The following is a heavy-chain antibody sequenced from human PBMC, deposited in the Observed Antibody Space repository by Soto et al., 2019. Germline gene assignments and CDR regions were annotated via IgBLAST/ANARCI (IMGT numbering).Heavy chain of an antibody. CDR3: ARDRYQTSNWFDP. V-gene: IGHV3-23*01. CDR1: GFTFSSYA. J-gene: IGHJ5*02. D-gene: IGHD2-2*01. Sequence: PGGSLRLSCAASGFTFSSYAMSWVRQAPGKGLEWVSAISGSGGSTYYADSVKGRFTISRDNSKNTLYLQMNSLRSDDTAVYYCARDRYQTSNWFDPWGQGTLVTVSS. CDR2: ISGSGGST.